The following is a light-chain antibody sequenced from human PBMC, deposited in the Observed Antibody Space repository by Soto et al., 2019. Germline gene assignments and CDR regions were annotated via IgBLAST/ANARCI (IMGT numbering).Light chain of an antibody. CDR2: AAS. V-gene: IGKV1-8*01. CDR1: QGISSY. Sequence: AIRMTQSPSSLSASTGDRVTITCRASQGISSYLAWYQQKPGKAPKLLIYAASTLQSGVPSRFSGSGSGTAFTVTIRCMESQDFATYYCQQYYSYPWTFGQGTKVEIK. CDR3: QQYYSYPWT. J-gene: IGKJ1*01.